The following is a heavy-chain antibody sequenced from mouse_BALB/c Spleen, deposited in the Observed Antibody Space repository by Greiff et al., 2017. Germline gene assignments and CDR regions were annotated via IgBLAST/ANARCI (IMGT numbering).Heavy chain of an antibody. V-gene: IGHV1S16*01. CDR3: TGEDDGVAY. D-gene: IGHD2-3*01. CDR2: INPSNGGT. Sequence: QVQLQQPGAELVKPGASVKLSCKASGYTFTSYFMYWVKQRPGQGLEWIGGINPSNGGTNFNEKFKSKATLAVDNTSSTAYMQLRSLTSEDSAVYYCTGEDDGVAYWGQGTMVTVSA. J-gene: IGHJ3*01. CDR1: GYTFTSYF.